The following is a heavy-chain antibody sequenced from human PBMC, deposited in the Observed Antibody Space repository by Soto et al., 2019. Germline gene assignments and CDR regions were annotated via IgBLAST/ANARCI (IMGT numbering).Heavy chain of an antibody. CDR3: AREERSAAATDWFDP. CDR2: IYCGGST. Sequence: EVQLVESGGGLVQPGGSLRLSCAASGFTVSSNYMSWVRQAPGKGLEWVSVIYCGGSTYYADSVKGRFTISRDNSKNTLYLQMNSLRAEDTAVYYCAREERSAAATDWFDPWGQGTLVTVSS. CDR1: GFTVSSNY. J-gene: IGHJ5*02. D-gene: IGHD6-13*01. V-gene: IGHV3-66*01.